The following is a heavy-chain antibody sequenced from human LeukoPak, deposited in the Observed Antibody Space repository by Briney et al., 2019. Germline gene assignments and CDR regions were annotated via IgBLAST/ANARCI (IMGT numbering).Heavy chain of an antibody. J-gene: IGHJ4*02. D-gene: IGHD3-22*01. Sequence: GGSLRLSCAASGFTFSNYWVTWIRQAPGKGLEWVANIKQDGSQKFYVDSVKGRFTISRDNAKNSLYLQMNSLRAEDTAVYYCAKEQYYYDSSGYYVDYWGQGTLVTVSS. V-gene: IGHV3-7*03. CDR2: IKQDGSQK. CDR1: GFTFSNYW. CDR3: AKEQYYYDSSGYYVDY.